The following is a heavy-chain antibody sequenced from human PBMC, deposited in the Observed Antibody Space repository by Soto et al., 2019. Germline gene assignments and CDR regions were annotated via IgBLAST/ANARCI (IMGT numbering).Heavy chain of an antibody. V-gene: IGHV3-49*03. J-gene: IGHJ6*02. Sequence: PGGSLRLSCTASGFTFGDYAMSWFRQAPGKGLEWVGFIRSKAYGGTTEYAASVKGRFTITRDDSKSIAYLQMNSLKTEDTAVYYCTRDLGGSGSYLTYYYYYYGMDVWGQGTTVTVSS. CDR3: TRDLGGSGSYLTYYYYYYGMDV. CDR1: GFTFGDYA. CDR2: IRSKAYGGTT. D-gene: IGHD3-10*01.